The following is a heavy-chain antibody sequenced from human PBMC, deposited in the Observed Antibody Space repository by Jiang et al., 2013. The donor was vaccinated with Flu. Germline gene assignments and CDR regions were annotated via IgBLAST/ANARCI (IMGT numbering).Heavy chain of an antibody. J-gene: IGHJ5*02. D-gene: IGHD3-3*01. V-gene: IGHV3-73*01. Sequence: EWVGRIRSKANSYATAYAASVKGRFTISRDDSKNTAYLQMNSLKTEDTAVYYCTRSNYDFWSGPLPDWFDPWGQGTLVTVSS. CDR2: IRSKANSYAT. CDR3: TRSNYDFWSGPLPDWFDP.